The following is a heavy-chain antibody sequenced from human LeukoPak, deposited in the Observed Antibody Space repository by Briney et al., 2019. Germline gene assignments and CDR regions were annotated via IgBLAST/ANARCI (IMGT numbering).Heavy chain of an antibody. D-gene: IGHD1-26*01. CDR2: ISGSGNST. V-gene: IGHV3-23*01. CDR1: GFTFSSYA. Sequence: TGGSLRLSCAASGFTFSSYAVSWVRQAPGKGLEWVSAISGSGNSTFYANSVKGRFTISRDNAKNSLYLQMNSLRDEDTAVYYCASSGSYRFDYWGQGTLVTVSS. CDR3: ASSGSYRFDY. J-gene: IGHJ4*02.